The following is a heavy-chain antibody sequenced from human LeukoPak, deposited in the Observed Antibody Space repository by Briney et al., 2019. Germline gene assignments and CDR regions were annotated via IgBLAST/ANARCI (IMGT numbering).Heavy chain of an antibody. J-gene: IGHJ4*02. V-gene: IGHV3-48*02. Sequence: GGSLRLSCAASGFTFSSNWMHWVRQAPGKGLEWVSYISTSTSTVYYADSVKGRFTISRDNAKKSLYLQMNSLRDEDTAVYYCARVDPAMGDFDYWGQGTLVTVSS. CDR1: GFTFSSNW. CDR2: ISTSTSTV. D-gene: IGHD5-18*01. CDR3: ARVDPAMGDFDY.